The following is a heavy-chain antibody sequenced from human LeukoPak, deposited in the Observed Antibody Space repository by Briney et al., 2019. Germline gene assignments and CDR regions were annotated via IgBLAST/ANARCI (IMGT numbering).Heavy chain of an antibody. Sequence: PGGSLRLSCAASGFTFSNYWTHWVRRAPGKGLVWVSRINTDGSTTSYADSVKGRFTISRDNGKNTLYLQMNSLRAEDTAVYYCARPSGTYPWLDHWGQGTLVTVSS. V-gene: IGHV3-74*01. D-gene: IGHD1-26*01. CDR1: GFTFSNYW. CDR3: ARPSGTYPWLDH. J-gene: IGHJ5*02. CDR2: INTDGSTT.